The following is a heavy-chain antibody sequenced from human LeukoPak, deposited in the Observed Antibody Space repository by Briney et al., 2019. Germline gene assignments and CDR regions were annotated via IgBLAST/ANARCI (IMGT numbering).Heavy chain of an antibody. CDR1: GFTFDDYG. CDR3: ARGYNWNYQNAFDI. D-gene: IGHD1-7*01. CDR2: INWNGGST. Sequence: GGSLRLSCAASGFTFDDYGMSWVRQAPGKGLEWVSGINWNGGSTGYADSVKGRFTISRDNAKNSLYLQMNSLRAEDTALYYCARGYNWNYQNAFDIWGQGTMVTVSS. J-gene: IGHJ3*02. V-gene: IGHV3-20*04.